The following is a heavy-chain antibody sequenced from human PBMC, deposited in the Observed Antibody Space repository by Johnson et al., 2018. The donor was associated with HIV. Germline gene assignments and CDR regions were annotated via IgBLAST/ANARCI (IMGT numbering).Heavy chain of an antibody. CDR1: GFTFSDYY. V-gene: IGHV3-11*04. D-gene: IGHD3-16*02. J-gene: IGHJ3*02. CDR3: ARAGHYDYVWGSYRHDAFDI. Sequence: QVQLVEYGGGLVKPGGSLRLSCAASGFTFSDYYMSWIRQAPGKGLEWVSYISSSGSTIYYADSVKGRFTISRDNAKNSLYLQMNSLRAEDTAVYYCARAGHYDYVWGSYRHDAFDIWGQGTMVTVSS. CDR2: ISSSGSTI.